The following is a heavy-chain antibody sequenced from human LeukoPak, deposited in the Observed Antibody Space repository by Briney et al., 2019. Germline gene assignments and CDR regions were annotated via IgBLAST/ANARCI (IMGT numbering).Heavy chain of an antibody. CDR1: GFTFSIYS. Sequence: GGSLRLSSAASGFTFSIYSMNWVRQAPGKGLEWVSSISSSSSYIYYADSVKGRFTISRDNAKNSLYLQMNSLRAEDTAVYYCARGFGGYDLFLDYWGQGTLVTVSS. CDR3: ARGFGGYDLFLDY. V-gene: IGHV3-21*01. J-gene: IGHJ4*02. CDR2: ISSSSSYI. D-gene: IGHD3-10*01.